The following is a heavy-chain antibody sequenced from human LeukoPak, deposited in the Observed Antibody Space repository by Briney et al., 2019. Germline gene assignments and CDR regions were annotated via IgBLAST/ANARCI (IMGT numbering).Heavy chain of an antibody. CDR1: GGSFSGYY. D-gene: IGHD6-6*01. J-gene: IGHJ4*02. CDR2: INHSGRT. Sequence: PSETLSLTCAVYGGSFSGYYWSWIRQPPGKGLEWIGEINHSGRTNSNPSLKSRVTISVDTSKKQFSLKLSSVTAADTAVYYCARHLYSSSSPFDYWGQGTLVTVSS. CDR3: ARHLYSSSSPFDY. V-gene: IGHV4-34*01.